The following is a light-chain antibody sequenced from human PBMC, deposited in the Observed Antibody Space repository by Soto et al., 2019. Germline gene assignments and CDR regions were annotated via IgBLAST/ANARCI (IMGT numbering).Light chain of an antibody. CDR2: ENN. V-gene: IGLV1-51*02. Sequence: QSVLTRPPSVSTAPGPPVTISYSGSSSNIGNHYVSWYQHLPRTAPKLPIYENNKRPSGIPDRFSGSKSGTSVTLGITGLQTGDEADYYCGTWDSSLSAYVFGTGTKVPVL. CDR3: GTWDSSLSAYV. J-gene: IGLJ1*01. CDR1: SSNIGNHY.